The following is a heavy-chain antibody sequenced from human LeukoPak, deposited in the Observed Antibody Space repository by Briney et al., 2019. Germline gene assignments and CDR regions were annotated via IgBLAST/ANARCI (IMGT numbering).Heavy chain of an antibody. CDR2: ISRDGSDE. CDR1: GLTLSDYA. D-gene: IGHD3-16*01. J-gene: IGHJ4*02. Sequence: GGSLRLSCEASGLTLSDYAMFWVRQAPGKGLEWVAVISRDGSDENYADSVKGRFTISRDNSKNTLYLQMNSLRAEDTAVYYCGKGYQIYRNVLSFGHYWGQGTLVTVSS. CDR3: GKGYQIYRNVLSFGHY. V-gene: IGHV3-30*18.